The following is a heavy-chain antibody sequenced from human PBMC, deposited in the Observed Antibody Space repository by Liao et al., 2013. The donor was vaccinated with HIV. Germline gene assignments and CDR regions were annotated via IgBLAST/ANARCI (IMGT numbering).Heavy chain of an antibody. D-gene: IGHD1-26*01. Sequence: QVQLQQWGAGLLKPSETLSLTCAVYGGSFSGYYWSWIRQPPGKGLEWIGEINHSGSTNYNPSLKSRVTISLDTSKNLFSLKLSSVTAADTAVYYCARESVGLGSSFDFWGQGTLVTVSS. CDR2: INHSGST. J-gene: IGHJ4*02. CDR1: GGSFSGYY. V-gene: IGHV4-34*01. CDR3: ARESVGLGSSFDF.